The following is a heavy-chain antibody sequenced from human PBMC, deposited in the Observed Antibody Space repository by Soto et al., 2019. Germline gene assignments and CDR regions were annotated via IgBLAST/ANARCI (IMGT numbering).Heavy chain of an antibody. D-gene: IGHD5-12*01. CDR1: GGSISSYY. CDR3: ARATTIKTGDIVATKLWLFDI. CDR2: IYYSGST. J-gene: IGHJ3*02. Sequence: PSETLSLTCTVSGGSISSYYWSWIRQPPGKGLEWIGYIYYSGSTNYNPSLKSRVTISVDTSKNQFSLKLSSVTAADTAVYYCARATTIKTGDIVATKLWLFDIWGQGTMVNVSS. V-gene: IGHV4-59*08.